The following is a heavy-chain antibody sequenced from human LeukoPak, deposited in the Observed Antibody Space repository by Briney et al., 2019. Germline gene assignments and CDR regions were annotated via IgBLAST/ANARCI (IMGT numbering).Heavy chain of an antibody. CDR1: GFTIGSHF. D-gene: IGHD6-25*01. CDR2: LEPSGNER. V-gene: IGHV3-7*01. Sequence: GGSLRLSCAVSGFTIGSHFMGWVRHLPGKGLQCVAILEPSGNERNYVDSVKGRFSISRDNAQNSLSLQMNNLSADDTAVYYCARLGATSSGKYYFDSWGQGTLATVSS. CDR3: ARLGATSSGKYYFDS. J-gene: IGHJ4*02.